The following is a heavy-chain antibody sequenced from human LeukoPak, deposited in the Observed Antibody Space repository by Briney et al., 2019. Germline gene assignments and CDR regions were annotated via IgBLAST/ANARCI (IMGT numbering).Heavy chain of an antibody. V-gene: IGHV3-23*01. J-gene: IGHJ4*02. CDR2: ISSSGGST. CDR3: ARGPSGYHNT. CDR1: GFTLSSYA. Sequence: GGSLRLSCAASGFTLSSYAMSWVRQAPGKRLQWVSGISSSGGSTYYADSVKGRFTISRDNSKNTLYLQMNSLRAEDTAVYYCARGPSGYHNTGGQGTLVTVSS. D-gene: IGHD5-12*01.